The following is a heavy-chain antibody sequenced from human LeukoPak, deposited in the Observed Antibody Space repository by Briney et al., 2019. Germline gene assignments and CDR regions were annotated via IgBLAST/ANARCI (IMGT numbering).Heavy chain of an antibody. V-gene: IGHV3-23*01. Sequence: GGSLRLSCAASGFTFSSYAMSWVRQAPGKGLEWVSAISGSGGSTYYADSVKGRFTISRDNSKNTLYLQMNSLRAEDTAVYYCAKGVVARLGNSYYFDYWGQGTLVTVSS. J-gene: IGHJ4*02. CDR2: ISGSGGST. CDR3: AKGVVARLGNSYYFDY. D-gene: IGHD2-2*01. CDR1: GFTFSSYA.